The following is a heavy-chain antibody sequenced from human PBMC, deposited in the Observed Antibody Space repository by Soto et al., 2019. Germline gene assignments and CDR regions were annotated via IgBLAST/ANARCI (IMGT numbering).Heavy chain of an antibody. V-gene: IGHV3-74*02. Sequence: EVQLVESGGGSVQPGGSLRLSCEASGFTFSSYWMHWVRQSPGKGLVWVSRISSDGSSTSYGDSVKGRFTVSRDNAKNTLYLQMNSLRAEDTAIYYCAKCSVGTVRTSGWCNWFDPWGQGTLVTVSS. J-gene: IGHJ5*02. D-gene: IGHD6-19*01. CDR1: GFTFSSYW. CDR2: ISSDGSST. CDR3: AKCSVGTVRTSGWCNWFDP.